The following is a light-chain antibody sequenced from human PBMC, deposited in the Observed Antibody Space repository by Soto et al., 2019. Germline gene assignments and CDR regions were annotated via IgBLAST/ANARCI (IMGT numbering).Light chain of an antibody. CDR2: DAS. CDR3: QQFNNYRLT. Sequence: RQSPATLSVSPGAGSALSCRASQGISSALAWYQQKPGKAPKLLIYDASSLESGVPSRFSGSGSGTDFTLTISSLQPEDFATYYCQQFNNYRLTFGQGTRLEIK. V-gene: IGKV1D-13*01. J-gene: IGKJ5*01. CDR1: QGISSA.